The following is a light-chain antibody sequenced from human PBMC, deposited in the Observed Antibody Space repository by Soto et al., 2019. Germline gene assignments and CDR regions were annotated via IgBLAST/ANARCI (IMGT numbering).Light chain of an antibody. J-gene: IGKJ1*01. Sequence: DIQMTQSPSTLSASVGDRVTITCRASQSIDSWLAWFQQKAGKAPQVLISKASTLESGVPSRFSGSASGTEFTLTISSLQTEDFSTYYCQHYAGNSPWTFGQGTKVEIK. CDR3: QHYAGNSPWT. V-gene: IGKV1-5*03. CDR2: KAS. CDR1: QSIDSW.